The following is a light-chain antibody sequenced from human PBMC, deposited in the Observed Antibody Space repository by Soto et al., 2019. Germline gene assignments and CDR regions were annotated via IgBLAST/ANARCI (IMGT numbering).Light chain of an antibody. J-gene: IGLJ6*01. V-gene: IGLV2-11*01. CDR3: SSFAGTYSLYI. CDR1: SNDVGAYDH. Sequence: QSVLPQPLSVYGSPGQSVAISCTGTSNDVGAYDHVSWYQHSPDKAPKLLIFDVNKRSSGVPDRFSGSKSVNTASLTISGLQADYEAEYFCSSFAGTYSLYIFVSGTKLTVL. CDR2: DVN.